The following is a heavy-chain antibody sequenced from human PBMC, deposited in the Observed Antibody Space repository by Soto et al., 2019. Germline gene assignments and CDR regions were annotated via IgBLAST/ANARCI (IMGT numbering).Heavy chain of an antibody. CDR1: GFTCSGFG. Sequence: GGSLRLSCGAAGFTCSGFGSRWVRQAPGKGLEWVAVISYDGSNKYYADSVKGRFTISRDNSKNTVYLQMNSLRAEDMAVYYCANGPGHVGDAFDIWGQGTMLTVSS. V-gene: IGHV3-30*18. CDR3: ANGPGHVGDAFDI. CDR2: ISYDGSNK. J-gene: IGHJ3*02. D-gene: IGHD3-10*02.